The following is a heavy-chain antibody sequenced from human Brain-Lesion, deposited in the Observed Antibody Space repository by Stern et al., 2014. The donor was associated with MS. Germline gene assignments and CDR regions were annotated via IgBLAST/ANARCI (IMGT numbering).Heavy chain of an antibody. Sequence: VQLVESGPGLVKPSQTLSLSCTVSGGSISSGGYYWSWIRQPAGKGLEWIGRIFNSGSTSYNPPLKSRVTISIDTSKNQFSLRLNSRTAADTAVYYCARGRVVPGFQYYATDVWGQGTTVIVSS. V-gene: IGHV4-61*02. D-gene: IGHD2-2*01. CDR3: ARGRVVPGFQYYATDV. CDR2: IFNSGST. CDR1: GGSISSGGYY. J-gene: IGHJ6*02.